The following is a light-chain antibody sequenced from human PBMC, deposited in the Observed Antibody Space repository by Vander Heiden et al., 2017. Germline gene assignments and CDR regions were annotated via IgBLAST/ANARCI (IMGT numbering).Light chain of an antibody. CDR3: QQAYNFPPT. V-gene: IGKV1D-12*01. J-gene: IGKJ4*01. CDR2: GTA. CDR1: QTVSSR. Sequence: DIQMTQSPSSVSPSVGATVTIACRACQTVSSRVAWYQLRPGEEPKRLINGTAILERGVPSRCSGSGAGTHFSRTINNWQPEDFASYYCQQAYNFPPTFGGGTKVEIK.